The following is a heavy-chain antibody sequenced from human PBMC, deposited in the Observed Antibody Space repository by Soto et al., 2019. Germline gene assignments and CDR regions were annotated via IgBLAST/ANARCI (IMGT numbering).Heavy chain of an antibody. Sequence: SGPTLVNPTETLTLTCTVSGFSLSNARMGVSWIRQPPGKALEWLARIFSNDEKSYSTSLKSRLTISKDTSKSQVVLTMTNMDPVDTATYYCARIALSGIAAAGTFDYWGQGTLVTVSS. D-gene: IGHD6-13*01. J-gene: IGHJ4*02. CDR3: ARIALSGIAAAGTFDY. CDR1: GFSLSNARMG. V-gene: IGHV2-26*01. CDR2: IFSNDEK.